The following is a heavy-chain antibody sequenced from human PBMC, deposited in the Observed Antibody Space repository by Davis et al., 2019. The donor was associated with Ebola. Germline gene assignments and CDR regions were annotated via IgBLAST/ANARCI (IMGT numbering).Heavy chain of an antibody. V-gene: IGHV4-59*01. CDR1: GGSISGDY. CDR2: SHYSGST. Sequence: SETLSLTCTVSGGSISGDYWSWIRQPPGKGLEWIGFSHYSGSTKSNPSLKSRATISLDTSKNQFSLKLSSVTAADTAVYYCARESGYEGFDYWGQGTLVTVSS. D-gene: IGHD5-12*01. CDR3: ARESGYEGFDY. J-gene: IGHJ4*02.